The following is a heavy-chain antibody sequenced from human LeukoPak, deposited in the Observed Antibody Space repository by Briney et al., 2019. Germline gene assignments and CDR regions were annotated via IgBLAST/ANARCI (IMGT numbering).Heavy chain of an antibody. Sequence: PGGSLRFSGAASGFTFSGFAISWVRRTPGKGLEWVSGISGSGDNTLYADSVKGRFTISRDNSKNTLYLEMNSLRAEDTAIYYCAKMKGHPLPKYYMDVWGQGTTVTVSS. CDR3: AKMKGHPLPKYYMDV. D-gene: IGHD1-26*01. CDR2: ISGSGDNT. CDR1: GFTFSGFA. J-gene: IGHJ6*01. V-gene: IGHV3-23*01.